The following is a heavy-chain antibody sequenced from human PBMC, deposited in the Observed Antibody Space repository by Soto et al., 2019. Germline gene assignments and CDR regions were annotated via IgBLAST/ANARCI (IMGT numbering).Heavy chain of an antibody. CDR3: ARDANYGSGSYQYYYYYYYMDV. CDR2: IWYDGSNK. J-gene: IGHJ6*03. Sequence: QVQLVESGGGVVQPGRSLRLSCAASGFTFSSYGMHWVRQAPGKGLEWVAVIWYDGSNKYYADSVKGRFTISRDNSKNTLYLQMNSLRAEDTAVYYCARDANYGSGSYQYYYYYYYMDVWGKGTTVTVSS. V-gene: IGHV3-33*01. CDR1: GFTFSSYG. D-gene: IGHD3-10*01.